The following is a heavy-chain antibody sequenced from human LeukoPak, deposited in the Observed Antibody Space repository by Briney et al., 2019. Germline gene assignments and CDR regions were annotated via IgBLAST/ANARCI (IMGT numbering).Heavy chain of an antibody. J-gene: IGHJ4*02. Sequence: PSETLSLTCTVSGGSISSSSYYWGWIRQPPGKGLEWIGSIYYSGSTYYNPSLKSRVTISVDTSKNQFSLKLRSVTAADTAVYYCARLYYDTSGYFDYWGQGTLVTVSS. CDR3: ARLYYDTSGYFDY. CDR2: IYYSGST. D-gene: IGHD3-22*01. V-gene: IGHV4-39*01. CDR1: GGSISSSSYY.